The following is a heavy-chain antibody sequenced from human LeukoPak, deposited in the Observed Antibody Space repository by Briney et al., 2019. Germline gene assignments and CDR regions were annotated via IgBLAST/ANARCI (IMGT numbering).Heavy chain of an antibody. D-gene: IGHD5-12*01. V-gene: IGHV3-23*01. CDR1: GFTFSNSD. CDR2: IGGSGSST. Sequence: GGSLRLSCAASGFTFSNSDMSWVRQAPGKGLEWVSAIGGSGSSTFYADSVKGRFTVSRDNAKNSLYLQMNSLRAEDTAVYYCARVGYSGYDDAFDIWGQGTMVTVSS. J-gene: IGHJ3*02. CDR3: ARVGYSGYDDAFDI.